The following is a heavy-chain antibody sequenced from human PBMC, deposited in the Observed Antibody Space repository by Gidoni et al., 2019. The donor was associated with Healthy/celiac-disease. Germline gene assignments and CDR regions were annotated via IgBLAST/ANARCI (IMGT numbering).Heavy chain of an antibody. CDR2: ISGDGGST. CDR3: AKDINGYPDY. V-gene: IGHV3-43*02. J-gene: IGHJ4*02. Sequence: EVQLLESGGGVVQPGGSLRLSCAASGFTFDDYAMHWVLQAPGKGLGWVSLISGDGGSTYYADSVKGRFTISRDNSKNSLYLQMNSLRTEDTALYYCAKDINGYPDYWGQGTLVTVSS. CDR1: GFTFDDYA. D-gene: IGHD5-18*01.